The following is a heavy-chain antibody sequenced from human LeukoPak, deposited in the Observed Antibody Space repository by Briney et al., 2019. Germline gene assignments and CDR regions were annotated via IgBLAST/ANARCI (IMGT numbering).Heavy chain of an antibody. Sequence: RGSLRLSCAASGFTFSSYAMHWVRQAPGKGLEYVSAISSNGGSTYYANSVKGRFTISRDNSKNTLYLQMGSLRAEDMAVYYCARDSTGYSSSWYNFDYWGQGTLVTVSS. CDR3: ARDSTGYSSSWYNFDY. D-gene: IGHD6-13*01. J-gene: IGHJ4*02. CDR2: ISSNGGST. CDR1: GFTFSSYA. V-gene: IGHV3-64*01.